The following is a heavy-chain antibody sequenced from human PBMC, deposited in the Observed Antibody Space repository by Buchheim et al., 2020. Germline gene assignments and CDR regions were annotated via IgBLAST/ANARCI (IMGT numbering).Heavy chain of an antibody. Sequence: EVQLVESGGGLVQPGGSLRLSCAASGFTFSSYWMHWVRQAPGKGLVWVSRINSDGSSTTYADSVKGRFTISRDNAKKTLYLQMNSLRAEDTAVYYCARDGYNWRGYYYYGMDVWGQGTT. CDR3: ARDGYNWRGYYYYGMDV. D-gene: IGHD5-24*01. CDR2: INSDGSST. J-gene: IGHJ6*02. V-gene: IGHV3-74*01. CDR1: GFTFSSYW.